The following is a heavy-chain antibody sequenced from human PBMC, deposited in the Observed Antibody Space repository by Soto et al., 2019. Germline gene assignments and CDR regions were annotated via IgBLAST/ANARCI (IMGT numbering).Heavy chain of an antibody. CDR3: AHITMVRGATFDY. CDR1: GGSISSSSYY. D-gene: IGHD3-10*01. Sequence: SETLSLTCTVSGGSISSSSYYWGWIRQPPGKGLEWIGSIYYSGSTYYNPSLKSRVTISVDTSKNQFSLKLSSVTAADTAVYYCAHITMVRGATFDYWGQGTLVTVSS. V-gene: IGHV4-39*01. CDR2: IYYSGST. J-gene: IGHJ4*02.